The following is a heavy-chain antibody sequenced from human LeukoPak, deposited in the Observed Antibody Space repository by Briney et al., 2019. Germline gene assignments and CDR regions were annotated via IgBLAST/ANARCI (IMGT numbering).Heavy chain of an antibody. J-gene: IGHJ2*01. D-gene: IGHD3-9*01. CDR1: GYSISSSNW. V-gene: IGHV4-28*05. CDR3: ARTKYYDMRGYWYFDL. Sequence: PSDTLSLTCAVSGYSISSSNWWGWIRQPPGKGLEWIGYIYYSGSIYYNPSLKSRVTMSVDTSKNQFSLQLNSVTPEDTAVYYCARTKYYDMRGYWYFDLWGRGTLVTVSS. CDR2: IYYSGSI.